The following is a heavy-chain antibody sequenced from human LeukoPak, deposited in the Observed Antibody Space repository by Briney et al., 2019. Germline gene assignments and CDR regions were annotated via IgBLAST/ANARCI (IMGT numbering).Heavy chain of an antibody. D-gene: IGHD1/OR15-1a*01. V-gene: IGHV4-59*08. Sequence: SETLSLTCSVSGASIRSYFWSWIRQSPGKGLELIGYISYNGDSDRNPSLKSRVTISLDMSKSQFSLKVRSVTAADSAVYYCARQRASGTWWFDPWGQGTLVTVSS. J-gene: IGHJ5*02. CDR2: ISYNGDS. CDR1: GASIRSYF. CDR3: ARQRASGTWWFDP.